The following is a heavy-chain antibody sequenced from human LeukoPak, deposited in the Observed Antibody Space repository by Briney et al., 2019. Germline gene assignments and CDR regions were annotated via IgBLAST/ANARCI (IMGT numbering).Heavy chain of an antibody. V-gene: IGHV4-34*01. Sequence: PSETLSLTCAVYGGSFSGYYWSWIRPPPGKGLEWIGEINHSGSTNYNPSLKSRVRISVDTSKNQFSLKLSSVTAADTAVYYCAGAGYQYGDYVRWGQGTLVTLSS. CDR3: AGAGYQYGDYVR. D-gene: IGHD4-17*01. CDR1: GGSFSGYY. J-gene: IGHJ4*02. CDR2: INHSGST.